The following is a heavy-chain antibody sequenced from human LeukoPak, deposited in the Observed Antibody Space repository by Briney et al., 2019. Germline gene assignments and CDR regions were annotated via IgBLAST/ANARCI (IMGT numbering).Heavy chain of an antibody. CDR1: GYTFTGYY. V-gene: IGHV1-18*04. CDR2: ISAYNGNT. J-gene: IGHJ4*02. Sequence: GASVKVSCKASGYTFTGYYMHWVRQAPGQGLEWMGWISAYNGNTNYAQKFQGRVTMTTDTFMSTAYMELRSLRSDDTAVYYCARDPGYSSGWYPDYWGQGTLVTVSS. CDR3: ARDPGYSSGWYPDY. D-gene: IGHD6-19*01.